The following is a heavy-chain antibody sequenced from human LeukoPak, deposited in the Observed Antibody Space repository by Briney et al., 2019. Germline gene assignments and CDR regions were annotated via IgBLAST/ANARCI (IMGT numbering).Heavy chain of an antibody. Sequence: PSETLSLTCSVSGSSISSYYWSWIRQPPGKGLEWIGYISDSGSTNYNPSLKSRVSISVDTSKNQFSLKLSSVTAADTAVYYCARLGAAAGIEDYWGQGTLVTVSS. J-gene: IGHJ4*02. CDR3: ARLGAAAGIEDY. CDR2: ISDSGST. CDR1: GSSISSYY. D-gene: IGHD6-13*01. V-gene: IGHV4-59*08.